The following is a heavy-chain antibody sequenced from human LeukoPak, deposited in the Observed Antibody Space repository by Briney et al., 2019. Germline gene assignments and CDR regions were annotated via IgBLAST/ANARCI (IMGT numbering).Heavy chain of an antibody. CDR1: GGSISSYY. V-gene: IGHV4-59*01. CDR3: ARGVAARGEGFDY. J-gene: IGHJ4*02. D-gene: IGHD6-6*01. CDR2: IYFSGSA. Sequence: SETLSLTCTVSGGSISSYYWSWIRQPPGKGLEWIGYIYFSGSANYNPSLKSRVTISVDTSKNQFSLKLSSVTAADTAVYYCARGVAARGEGFDYWGQRTLVTVSS.